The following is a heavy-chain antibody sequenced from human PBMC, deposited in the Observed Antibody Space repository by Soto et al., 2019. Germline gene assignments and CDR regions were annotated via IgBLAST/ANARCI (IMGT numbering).Heavy chain of an antibody. CDR3: TSGLAYCGGDCP. CDR2: ISYGGST. CDR1: GIPVSRGTYY. D-gene: IGHD2-21*02. Sequence: QVQLQESGPGLVKPSETLSLTCTVSGIPVSRGTYYWSWIRQSPGKGLEWIGYISYGGSTNYNPSLKSRVTISVDTSKSQVSLHLTSVTAADTAVYYCTSGLAYCGGDCPWGRVTLVTVSS. V-gene: IGHV4-61*01. J-gene: IGHJ5*02.